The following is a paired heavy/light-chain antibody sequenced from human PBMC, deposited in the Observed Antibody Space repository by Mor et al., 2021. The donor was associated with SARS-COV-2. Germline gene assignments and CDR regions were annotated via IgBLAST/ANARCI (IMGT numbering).Heavy chain of an antibody. CDR2: IIPIFGTA. Sequence: QVQLVQSGAEVKKPGSSVKVSCKASGGTFSSYAISWVRQAPGQGLEWMGGIIPIFGTANYAQKFQGRVTITADESTSTAYMELSSLRSEDTAVYYCASHSWELHPYYYYYGMDVWGQGTTVTVSS. J-gene: IGHJ6*02. V-gene: IGHV1-69*01. CDR1: GGTFSSYA. D-gene: IGHD1-26*01. CDR3: ASHSWELHPYYYYYGMDV.
Light chain of an antibody. V-gene: IGKV2-28*01. J-gene: IGKJ2*01. CDR2: LGS. Sequence: DIVMTQSPLSLPVTPGEPASISCRSSQSLLHSNGYNYLDWYLQKPGQSPQLLIYLGSNRASGVPDRFSGSGSGTDFTLKISRVEAEDVGVYYCMQALQTPHTFGQGTKLEIK. CDR3: MQALQTPHT. CDR1: QSLLHSNGYNY.